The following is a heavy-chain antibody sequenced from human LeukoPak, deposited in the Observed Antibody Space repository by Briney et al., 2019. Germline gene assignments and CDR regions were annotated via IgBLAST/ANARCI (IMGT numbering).Heavy chain of an antibody. CDR2: FDPEDGET. V-gene: IGHV1-24*01. CDR1: GYTLTELS. Sequence: GASVKVSCKVSGYTLTELSMHWVRQAPGKGLEWMGGFDPEDGETIYAQKSQGRVTMTEDTSTDTAYMELSSLRSEDTAVYYCATGGFDDYVWGSYRLFDYWGQGTLVTVSS. CDR3: ATGGFDDYVWGSYRLFDY. J-gene: IGHJ4*02. D-gene: IGHD3-16*02.